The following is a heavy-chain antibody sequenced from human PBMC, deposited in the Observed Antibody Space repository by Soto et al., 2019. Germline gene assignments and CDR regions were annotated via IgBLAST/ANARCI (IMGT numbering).Heavy chain of an antibody. CDR1: GFTFSDYY. Sequence: GGSLRLSCAASGFTFSDYYMSWIRQAPGKGLEWVSYISSSGSTIYYADSVKGRFTISRDNAKNSLYLQMNSLRAEDTAVYYCAREQPHHPYDFWSGYYSFGSYYYYMDVWGKGTTVTVSS. V-gene: IGHV3-11*01. D-gene: IGHD3-3*01. J-gene: IGHJ6*03. CDR2: ISSSGSTI. CDR3: AREQPHHPYDFWSGYYSFGSYYYYMDV.